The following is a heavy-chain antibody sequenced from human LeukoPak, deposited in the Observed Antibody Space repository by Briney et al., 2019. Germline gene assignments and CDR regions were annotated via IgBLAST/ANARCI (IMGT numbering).Heavy chain of an antibody. CDR3: ARRRVGYCSSTSCSGRGYFDY. CDR1: GVSMRTYY. CDR2: VYHGGST. V-gene: IGHV4-59*12. D-gene: IGHD2-2*01. Sequence: PSETLSLTCTVSGVSMRTYYWTWIRQPPGKGLEYIGYVYHGGSTSYNPSLKSRVTISQDTSKNQFSLKLSSVTAADTAVYYCARRRVGYCSSTSCSGRGYFDYWGQGTLVTVSS. J-gene: IGHJ4*02.